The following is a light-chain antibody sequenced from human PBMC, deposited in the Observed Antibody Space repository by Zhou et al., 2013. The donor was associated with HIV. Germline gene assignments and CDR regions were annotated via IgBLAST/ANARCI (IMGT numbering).Light chain of an antibody. CDR3: QQYNNWPPFT. J-gene: IGKJ3*01. Sequence: EIVLTQSPGTLSLSPGERATLSCRASQTISGNYLAWYQQKPGQAPRLLIYAASIRATGIPARFSGSGSGTEFTLTISGLQSEDFAVYYCQQYNNWPPFTFGPGTKVDIK. CDR2: AAS. CDR1: QTISGN. V-gene: IGKV3D-15*01.